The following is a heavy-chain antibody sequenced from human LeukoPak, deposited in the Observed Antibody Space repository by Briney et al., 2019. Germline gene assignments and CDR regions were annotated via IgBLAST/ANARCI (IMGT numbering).Heavy chain of an antibody. CDR3: ARLTYLGSSWSFDY. CDR2: IKQDGSAK. CDR1: GFTFSSYW. Sequence: GGSLRLSCAASGFTFSSYWMSWVRQAPGKGLEWVANIKQDGSAKFYVDSVKGRSTISRDNAKNSLYLQMSSLRAEDTAVYYCARLTYLGSSWSFDYWGQGTLVTVSS. J-gene: IGHJ4*02. D-gene: IGHD6-13*01. V-gene: IGHV3-7*01.